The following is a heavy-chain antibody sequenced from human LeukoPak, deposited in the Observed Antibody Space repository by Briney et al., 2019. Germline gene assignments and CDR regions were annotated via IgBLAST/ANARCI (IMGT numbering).Heavy chain of an antibody. D-gene: IGHD6-19*01. CDR3: TTDLVGPPIAVAVDDY. J-gene: IGHJ4*02. CDR2: IKSKTDGGTT. Sequence: GGSLRLSCAASGFTFSKAWMSWVRQAPGKGLEWVGRIKSKTDGGTTDYAAPVKGRFTISRDDSKNTLYLQMNSLKTEDTAVYYCTTDLVGPPIAVAVDDYWGQGTLVTVSS. CDR1: GFTFSKAW. V-gene: IGHV3-15*01.